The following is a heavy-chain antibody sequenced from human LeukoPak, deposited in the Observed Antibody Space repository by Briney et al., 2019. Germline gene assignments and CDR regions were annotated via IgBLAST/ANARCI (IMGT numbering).Heavy chain of an antibody. V-gene: IGHV4-4*02. J-gene: IGHJ5*02. D-gene: IGHD2-15*01. CDR2: IYHSGST. Sequence: SETLSLTCAVSGGSISSSNWWSWVRQPPGKGLEWIGEIYHSGSTNYNPSLKSRVTISVDRSKNQFSLKLSSVTAADTAVYYCARDFCSGGSCAFDPWGQGTLVTVSS. CDR3: ARDFCSGGSCAFDP. CDR1: GGSISSSNW.